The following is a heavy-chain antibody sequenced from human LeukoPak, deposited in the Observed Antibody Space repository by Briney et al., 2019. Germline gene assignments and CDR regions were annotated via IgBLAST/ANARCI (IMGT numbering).Heavy chain of an antibody. D-gene: IGHD3-16*01. CDR3: ARDRVYDYSNPRGFDH. CDR2: ISVYNGKT. V-gene: IGHV1-18*03. J-gene: IGHJ4*02. CDR1: GYPFTSFG. Sequence: GASVKVSCKASGYPFTSFGISWVRQAPGQELEGMGWISVYNGKTRYAQNLQGRVTMTTDTSTSTAYMELGRLRSDDMAVYYCARDRVYDYSNPRGFDHWGQGTLVTVSS.